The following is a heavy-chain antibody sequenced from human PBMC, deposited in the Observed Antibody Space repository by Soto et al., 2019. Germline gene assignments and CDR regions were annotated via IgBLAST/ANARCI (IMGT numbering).Heavy chain of an antibody. CDR2: IIPILGIA. J-gene: IGHJ3*02. CDR1: GGTFSSYT. Sequence: ASVKVSCKASGGTFSSYTISWVRQAPGQGLEWMGRIIPILGIANYAQKFQGRVTITADKSTSTAYMELSSLKASDTAMYYCARGSGAVVTAILPDAFDIWGQGTMVTVSS. V-gene: IGHV1-69*02. D-gene: IGHD2-21*02. CDR3: ARGSGAVVTAILPDAFDI.